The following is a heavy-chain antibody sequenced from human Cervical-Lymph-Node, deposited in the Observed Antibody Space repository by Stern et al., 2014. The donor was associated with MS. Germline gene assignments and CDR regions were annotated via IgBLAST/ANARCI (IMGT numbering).Heavy chain of an antibody. D-gene: IGHD2-8*01. CDR1: GFTFSSYG. Sequence: VQLVQSGGDVVQPGRSLRLSCAASGFTFSSYGMPWVRQAPGNGLEWVTVITYDGNHKYYAASVKGRFAISRDNSKNTLHLQMNSVTPDDTAIYYCARDYEDTSMLFDHWGQGTLVTVSS. J-gene: IGHJ4*02. CDR2: ITYDGNHK. V-gene: IGHV3-30*03. CDR3: ARDYEDTSMLFDH.